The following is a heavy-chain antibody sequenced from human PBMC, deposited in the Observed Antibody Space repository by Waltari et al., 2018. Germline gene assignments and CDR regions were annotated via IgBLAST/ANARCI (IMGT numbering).Heavy chain of an antibody. D-gene: IGHD4-17*01. CDR3: ARGESFYDYGDYGLDAFDI. CDR1: GGSISSSSYC. V-gene: IGHV4-39*01. CDR2: IYYSGTT. Sequence: QLQLQESGPGLVKPSETLSLTCTVSGGSISSSSYCWGWIRQPPGKGLEWIGTIYYSGTTYYNPSLKSRVTISVDTSKKQFSLKLRSVTAPDTAVYYCARGESFYDYGDYGLDAFDIWGQGTMVTVSS. J-gene: IGHJ3*02.